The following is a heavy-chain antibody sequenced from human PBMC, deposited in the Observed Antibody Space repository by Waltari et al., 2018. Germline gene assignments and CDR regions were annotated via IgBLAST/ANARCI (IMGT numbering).Heavy chain of an antibody. J-gene: IGHJ4*02. CDR2: IRYDGSNK. D-gene: IGHD3-16*01. CDR1: GFTFSSYG. V-gene: IGHV3-30*02. CDR3: AKDREGGNFDY. Sequence: QVQLVESGGGVVQPGGSLRLSCAASGFTFSSYGMHWVRQAPGRGLDWVAFIRYDGSNKYYADSVKCRFTISRDNSKNTLYLQMNSLRAEDTAVYYCAKDREGGNFDYWGQGTLVTVSS.